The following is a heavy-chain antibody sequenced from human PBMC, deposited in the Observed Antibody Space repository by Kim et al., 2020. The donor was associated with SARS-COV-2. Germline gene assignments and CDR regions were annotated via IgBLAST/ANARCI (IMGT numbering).Heavy chain of an antibody. J-gene: IGHJ4*02. Sequence: GGSLRLSCAASGFTFDDYGMSWVRQAPGKGLEWVSGITWNGGSTTYGDSVKGRFTISRDNAKNSLYLQMNSLRAEDTAFYYCARDLSSGYYSPGTLWGQGTLVTVSS. D-gene: IGHD3-22*01. CDR3: ARDLSSGYYSPGTL. CDR2: ITWNGGST. CDR1: GFTFDDYG. V-gene: IGHV3-20*04.